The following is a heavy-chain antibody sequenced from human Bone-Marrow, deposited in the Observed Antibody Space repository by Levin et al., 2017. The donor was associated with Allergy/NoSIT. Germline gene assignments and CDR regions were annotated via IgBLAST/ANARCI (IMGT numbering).Heavy chain of an antibody. V-gene: IGHV3-21*01. Sequence: PGGSLRLSCAASGFNFSSYNMNWVRQAPGKGLEWVSSISFSGTYIYYVDSMKGRFTISRDNAKRSLYLQMDSLRAEDTAVYYCARDSSGWLYGMDVWGQGTTVTVSS. D-gene: IGHD6-19*01. CDR3: ARDSSGWLYGMDV. CDR2: ISFSGTYI. J-gene: IGHJ6*02. CDR1: GFNFSSYN.